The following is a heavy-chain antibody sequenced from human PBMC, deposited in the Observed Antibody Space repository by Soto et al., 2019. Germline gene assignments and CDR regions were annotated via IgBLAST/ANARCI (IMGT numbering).Heavy chain of an antibody. CDR1: GGTFSSYA. CDR2: IIPIFGTA. Sequence: SVKVSCKASGGTFSSYAISCVRQAPGQVLEWMGGIIPIFGTANYAQKFQGRVTITADKSTSTAYMELSSLRSEDTAVYYCARDRATIFGVVIIGFYGMDVWGQGTTVTVSS. CDR3: ARDRATIFGVVIIGFYGMDV. J-gene: IGHJ6*02. V-gene: IGHV1-69*06. D-gene: IGHD3-3*01.